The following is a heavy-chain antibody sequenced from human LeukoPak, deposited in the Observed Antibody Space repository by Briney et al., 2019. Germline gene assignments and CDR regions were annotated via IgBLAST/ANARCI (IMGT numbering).Heavy chain of an antibody. Sequence: GRSLRLSCAASGFTFSSYAMHWVRQAPGKGLEYVSAISSNGGSTYYANSVKGRFTISRDNSKNTLYLQMGSLRAEDMAVYYCARDIGFWSGGYYYYYGMDVWGQGTTVTVSS. D-gene: IGHD3-3*01. CDR2: ISSNGGST. V-gene: IGHV3-64*01. J-gene: IGHJ6*02. CDR3: ARDIGFWSGGYYYYYGMDV. CDR1: GFTFSSYA.